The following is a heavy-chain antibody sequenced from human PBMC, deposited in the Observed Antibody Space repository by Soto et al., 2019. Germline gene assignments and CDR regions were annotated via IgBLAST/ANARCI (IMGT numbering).Heavy chain of an antibody. CDR3: ASARTTGTTYYYYYMDV. D-gene: IGHD1-1*01. Sequence: VKVSCKASVGTFSSYAISWVRQAPGQGLEWMGGIIPIFGTANYAQKFQGRVTITADESTSTAYMELSSLRSEDTAVYYCASARTTGTTYYYYYMDVWGKGTTVTVSS. V-gene: IGHV1-69*13. CDR2: IIPIFGTA. J-gene: IGHJ6*03. CDR1: VGTFSSYA.